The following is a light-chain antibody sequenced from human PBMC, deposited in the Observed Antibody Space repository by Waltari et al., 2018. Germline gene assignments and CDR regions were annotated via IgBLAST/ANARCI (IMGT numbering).Light chain of an antibody. Sequence: DIQMTQSPSSLSASVGARVTISCQASQDIRNYLNWYQHKPGKAPKLLIYDASNLKTGVPSRFTGRASGTNFTFTITSLQPEDIATYYCQQSGTFGQGTRLEIK. CDR3: QQSGT. CDR2: DAS. CDR1: QDIRNY. J-gene: IGKJ5*01. V-gene: IGKV1-33*01.